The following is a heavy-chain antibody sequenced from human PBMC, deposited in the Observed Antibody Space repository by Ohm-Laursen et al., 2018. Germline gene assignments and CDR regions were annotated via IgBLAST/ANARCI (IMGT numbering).Heavy chain of an antibody. V-gene: IGHV3-23*01. J-gene: IGHJ4*02. CDR1: GFTFSSYA. Sequence: SLRLSCAASGFTFSSYAMSWVRQAPGKGLEWVSAISGSGGSTYYADSVKGRFTIPRDNSKNTLYLQMNSLRAEDTAVYYCAKRGSQWLETEGSNPRPYYFDYWGQGTLVTVSS. CDR3: AKRGSQWLETEGSNPRPYYFDY. CDR2: ISGSGGST. D-gene: IGHD6-19*01.